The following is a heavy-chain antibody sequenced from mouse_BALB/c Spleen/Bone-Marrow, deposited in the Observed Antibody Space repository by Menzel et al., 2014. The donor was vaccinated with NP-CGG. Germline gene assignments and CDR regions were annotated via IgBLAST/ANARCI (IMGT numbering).Heavy chain of an antibody. CDR1: GYTFTDYA. D-gene: IGHD1-1*01. J-gene: IGHJ2*01. CDR2: TSTYSGNT. V-gene: IGHV1-67*01. CDR3: ARSNYGSSYVFDY. Sequence: AQLQQPRPEPVRPGVSMKISCKGSGYTFTDYAMHWVKQSHAKSLEWIGVTSTYSGNTNYNQKFKGKATMTVDKSSSTAYMELARLTSEDSAIYYCARSNYGSSYVFDYWGQGATL.